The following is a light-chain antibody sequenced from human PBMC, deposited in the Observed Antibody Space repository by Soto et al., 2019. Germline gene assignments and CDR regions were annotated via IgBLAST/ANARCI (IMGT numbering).Light chain of an antibody. CDR2: ATS. CDR3: LQDFNYPWT. J-gene: IGKJ1*01. CDR1: QDIRSD. Sequence: AIQVTQSPSSLSASVGDRVTITCRASQDIRSDLGWYQQKPGKAPKLLIFATSTLQSGVPSRFSGTGSGTDFTLTIISLQPEDFATYYCLQDFNYPWTLGQGTKVDIK. V-gene: IGKV1-6*01.